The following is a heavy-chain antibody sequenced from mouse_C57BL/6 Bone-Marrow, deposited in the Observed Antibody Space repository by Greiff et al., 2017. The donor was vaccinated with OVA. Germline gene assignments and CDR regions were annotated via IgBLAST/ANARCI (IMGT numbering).Heavy chain of an antibody. J-gene: IGHJ4*01. Sequence: EVNVVESGGGLVQSGRSLRLSCATSGFTFSDFYMEWVRQAPGKGLEWIAASRNKANDYTTEYSASVKGRFIVSRDTSQSILYLQMNALRAEDTAIYYCARDMVTTEGYYAMDYWGQGTSVTVSS. CDR2: SRNKANDYTT. D-gene: IGHD2-2*01. CDR3: ARDMVTTEGYYAMDY. CDR1: GFTFSDFY. V-gene: IGHV7-1*01.